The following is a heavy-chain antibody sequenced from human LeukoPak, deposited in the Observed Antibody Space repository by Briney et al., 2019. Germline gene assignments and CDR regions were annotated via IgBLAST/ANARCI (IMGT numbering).Heavy chain of an antibody. D-gene: IGHD3-3*01. CDR3: AITTPYDFWSGLSN. J-gene: IGHJ4*02. Sequence: PSQTLSLTCTVSGGSISSGGYYWSWIRQHPGKGLEWIGYIYYSGSTNYNPSLKSRVTMSVDTSKNQFSLKLSSVTAADTAVYYCAITTPYDFWSGLSNWGQGTLVTVSS. V-gene: IGHV4-31*03. CDR1: GGSISSGGYY. CDR2: IYYSGST.